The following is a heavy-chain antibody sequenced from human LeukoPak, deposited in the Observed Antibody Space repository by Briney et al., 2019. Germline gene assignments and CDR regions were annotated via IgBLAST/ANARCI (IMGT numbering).Heavy chain of an antibody. J-gene: IGHJ4*02. D-gene: IGHD3-10*01. CDR2: IRYDGSKR. CDR3: ARYYYGSGSSFDY. Sequence: GGSLRLSCAASGFTFSSYGMHWVRQAPDKGLEWVASIRYDGSKRSFADSVKGRFTISRDNSKNTLYLHMNSLRAEDTAVYYCARYYYGSGSSFDYWGQGTLVTVSS. V-gene: IGHV3-30*02. CDR1: GFTFSSYG.